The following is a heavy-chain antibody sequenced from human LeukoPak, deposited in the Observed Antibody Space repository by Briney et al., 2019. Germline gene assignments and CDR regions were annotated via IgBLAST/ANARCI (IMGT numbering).Heavy chain of an antibody. CDR1: GFTFSSYA. D-gene: IGHD3-3*01. CDR3: AKDRRFLEWKDAFDV. CDR2: ISGSGGST. Sequence: SGGSLRLSCAASGFTFSSYAMSWVRQAPGKGLEWVSAISGSGGSTYYADSVKGRFTISRDNSKNTVYLQMNGLRADDTAVYYCAKDRRFLEWKDAFDVWGQGTMVTVSS. J-gene: IGHJ3*01. V-gene: IGHV3-23*01.